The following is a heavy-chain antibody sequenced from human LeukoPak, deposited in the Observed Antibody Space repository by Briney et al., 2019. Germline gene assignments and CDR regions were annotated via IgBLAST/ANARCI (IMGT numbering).Heavy chain of an antibody. CDR1: GYTFSTYY. Sequence: ASVKVSCTVSGYTFSTYYLHRVRQAPGQGLEWMGWINPNGGATNYAKKFQGRVTMTRDMSISTAFMELSGLTSDDTATYYCSRDVTRGGDYWGQGTLVTVSS. J-gene: IGHJ4*02. V-gene: IGHV1-2*02. D-gene: IGHD1-1*01. CDR3: SRDVTRGGDY. CDR2: INPNGGAT.